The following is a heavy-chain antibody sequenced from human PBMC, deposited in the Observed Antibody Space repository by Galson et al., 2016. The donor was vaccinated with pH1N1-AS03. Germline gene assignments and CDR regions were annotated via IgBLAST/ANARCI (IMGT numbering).Heavy chain of an antibody. V-gene: IGHV3-15*01. J-gene: IGHJ2*01. Sequence: SLRLSCAASGFSFSNAWMSWVRQAPGKGLEWVGRIKSKIGGGTTDYGAPVKGRFTVSRDDSLNTLYLQMNSLQTEDTAVYYSPDAYFDIWGRGTLVTVSS. CDR2: IKSKIGGGTT. CDR3: PDAYFDI. CDR1: GFSFSNAW.